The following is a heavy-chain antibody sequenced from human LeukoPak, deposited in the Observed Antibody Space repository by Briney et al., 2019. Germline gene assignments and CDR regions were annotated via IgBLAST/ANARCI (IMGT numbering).Heavy chain of an antibody. CDR3: AREFGYYDFWSGYLPGYFDY. J-gene: IGHJ4*02. CDR1: GFTFSSYE. Sequence: GGSLRLSCAASGFTFSSYEMNWVRQAPGKGLEWVSYISSRGSTIYYADSVKGRFTISRDNAKNSLYLQMNSLRAEDTAVYYCAREFGYYDFWSGYLPGYFDYWGQGTLVTVSS. V-gene: IGHV3-48*03. CDR2: ISSRGSTI. D-gene: IGHD3-3*01.